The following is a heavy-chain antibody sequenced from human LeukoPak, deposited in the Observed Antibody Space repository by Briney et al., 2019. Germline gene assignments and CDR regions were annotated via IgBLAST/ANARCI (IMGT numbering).Heavy chain of an antibody. D-gene: IGHD3-3*01. CDR2: MNPNSGNT. V-gene: IGHV1-8*03. CDR1: GYTFPSYD. J-gene: IGHJ4*02. CDR3: ARQGGSGYHFDY. Sequence: GASVKVSCKASGYTFPSYDINWVRQATGQGLKWMGWMNPNSGNTGYAQKFQGRVTITRNTSISTAYMELSSLRSEDTAVYYCARQGGSGYHFDYWGQGTLVTVSS.